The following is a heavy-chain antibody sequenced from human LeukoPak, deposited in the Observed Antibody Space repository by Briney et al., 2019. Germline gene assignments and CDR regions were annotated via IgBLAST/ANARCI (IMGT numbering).Heavy chain of an antibody. Sequence: GGSLRLSCAASGFTFDDYGMSWVCQAPGKGLEWVSAISGSGGSTYYADSVKGRFTISRDNSKNTLYLQMNSLRAEDTAVYYCAKTPYYDSSGYYFDYWGQGTLVTVSS. J-gene: IGHJ4*02. V-gene: IGHV3-23*01. CDR1: GFTFDDYG. CDR3: AKTPYYDSSGYYFDY. D-gene: IGHD3-22*01. CDR2: ISGSGGST.